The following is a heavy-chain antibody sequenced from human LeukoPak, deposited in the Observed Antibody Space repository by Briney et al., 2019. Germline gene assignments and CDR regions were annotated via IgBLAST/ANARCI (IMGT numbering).Heavy chain of an antibody. D-gene: IGHD6-13*01. Sequence: GGSLRLSCAASGFSFSSYTMNWVRQAPGKGLEWVSSISISSSSIYYADSVKGRFTISRDNAKNSLYLQMNSLRAEDTAVYYCAREVTSSSWYYFDYWGQGTLVTVSS. CDR1: GFSFSSYT. CDR2: ISISSSSI. V-gene: IGHV3-21*01. J-gene: IGHJ4*02. CDR3: AREVTSSSWYYFDY.